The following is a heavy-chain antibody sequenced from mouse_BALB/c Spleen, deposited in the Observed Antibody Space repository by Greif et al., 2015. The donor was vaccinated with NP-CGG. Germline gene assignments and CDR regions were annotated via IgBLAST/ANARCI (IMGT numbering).Heavy chain of an antibody. D-gene: IGHD2-3*01. Sequence: VQLQQSGAELMKPGASVKISCKATGYTFSSYWIEWVKQRPGHGLEWVGEILPGSGSTNYNEKFKGKATFTADTSSNTAYMQLSSLTSEDSAVYYCASYDGYYPAWFAYWGQGTLVTVSA. J-gene: IGHJ3*01. CDR3: ASYDGYYPAWFAY. V-gene: IGHV1-9*01. CDR2: ILPGSGST. CDR1: GYTFSSYW.